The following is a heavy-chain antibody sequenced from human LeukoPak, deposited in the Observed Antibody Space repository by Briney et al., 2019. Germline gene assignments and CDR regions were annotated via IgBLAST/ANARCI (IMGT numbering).Heavy chain of an antibody. D-gene: IGHD3-22*01. CDR2: MNPNSGNT. CDR3: ARGSIVAALDP. Sequence: ASVKVSCKSSGYTFTSYDINWVRQCTGQGLEWMVWMNPNSGNTGYAQKFQGRVTSTRNTSISTAYMDLSSLRSEDTAVYSCARGSIVAALDPWGQGTLVTVSS. V-gene: IGHV1-8*03. J-gene: IGHJ5*02. CDR1: GYTFTSYD.